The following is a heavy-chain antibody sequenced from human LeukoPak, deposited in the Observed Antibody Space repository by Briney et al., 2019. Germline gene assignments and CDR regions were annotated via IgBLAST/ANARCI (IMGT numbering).Heavy chain of an antibody. Sequence: GGSLRLSCAASGFTFDDYGMSWLRQAPGKGLVGFSGINWNGGSTGYADSVKGRFTISRDNAKNSLYLQMNSLRAEDTALYYCARDDSSSWWGYFDYWGQGTLVTVSS. CDR2: INWNGGST. D-gene: IGHD6-13*01. CDR3: ARDDSSSWWGYFDY. V-gene: IGHV3-20*04. CDR1: GFTFDDYG. J-gene: IGHJ4*02.